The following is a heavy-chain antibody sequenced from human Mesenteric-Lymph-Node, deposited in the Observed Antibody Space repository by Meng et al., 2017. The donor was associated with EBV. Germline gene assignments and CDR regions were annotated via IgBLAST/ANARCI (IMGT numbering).Heavy chain of an antibody. CDR2: IYYTGST. Sequence: ERQQSPAQVLKQPSGTLSLCCVVSVDSTSNSDWWSWVCQPPGKGLEWIGEIYYTGSTNYNPSLKSRVSMSVDKSKNEFSLEVNSVTAADTAVYYCASGGVRDPSPPYWGQGALVTVSS. CDR1: VDSTSNSDW. D-gene: IGHD3-16*01. J-gene: IGHJ1*01. V-gene: IGHV4-4*02. CDR3: ASGGVRDPSPPY.